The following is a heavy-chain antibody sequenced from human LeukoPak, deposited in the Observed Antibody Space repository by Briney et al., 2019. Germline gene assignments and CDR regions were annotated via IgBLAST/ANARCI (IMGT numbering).Heavy chain of an antibody. D-gene: IGHD5-18*01. CDR3: ARGSVQLWLRDTYYYMDV. CDR2: INWNGRIT. Sequence: GGSLRLSCAASGFTFSSYDMHWVRQATGKGLEWVSGINWNGRITEYADSVKDRFTISRQDTKNSLYLYMNNLGGEDTALYFCARGSVQLWLRDTYYYMDVWGKGTTVTVSS. V-gene: IGHV3-20*04. CDR1: GFTFSSYD. J-gene: IGHJ6*03.